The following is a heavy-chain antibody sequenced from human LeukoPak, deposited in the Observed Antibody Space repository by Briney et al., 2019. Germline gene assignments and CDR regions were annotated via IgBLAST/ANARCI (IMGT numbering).Heavy chain of an antibody. V-gene: IGHV3-23*01. CDR2: ISGSGGST. CDR3: AKDRTRDGDYGTRSDY. J-gene: IGHJ4*02. CDR1: GFTFSSYG. D-gene: IGHD4-17*01. Sequence: GGSLRLSCAASGFTFSSYGMSWVRQAPGKGLEWVSIISGSGGSTYYADSVKGRFTISRDNSKNTLYLQMKSLRVEDTAVYYCAKDRTRDGDYGTRSDYWGQGTLVTVSS.